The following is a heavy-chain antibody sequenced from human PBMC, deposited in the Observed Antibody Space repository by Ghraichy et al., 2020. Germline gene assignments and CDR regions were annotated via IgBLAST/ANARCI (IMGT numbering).Heavy chain of an antibody. CDR2: IHYSGST. D-gene: IGHD3-3*01. V-gene: IGHV4-59*01. CDR3: AGRRGDFWSGYSYYYYGMDV. Sequence: SETLSLTCTVSGGSISSYYWSWLRQPPGKGLEWIGYIHYSGSTNYSPSLKSRVTISVDTSKNQFSLKLNSVTAADTAVYYCAGRRGDFWSGYSYYYYGMDVWGQGTTVTVSS. J-gene: IGHJ6*02. CDR1: GGSISSYY.